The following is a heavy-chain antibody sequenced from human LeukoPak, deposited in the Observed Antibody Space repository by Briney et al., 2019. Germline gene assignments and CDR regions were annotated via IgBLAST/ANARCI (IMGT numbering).Heavy chain of an antibody. Sequence: ASVKVSCTASGYTFTSYGISWVRQAPGQGLEWMGWISAYNGNTSYAQKLQGRVTMTTDTSTSTAYMELRSLRSDDTAVYYCARDLGYCSSTSCPFDYWGQGTLVTVSS. CDR1: GYTFTSYG. D-gene: IGHD2-2*01. CDR3: ARDLGYCSSTSCPFDY. V-gene: IGHV1-18*01. J-gene: IGHJ4*02. CDR2: ISAYNGNT.